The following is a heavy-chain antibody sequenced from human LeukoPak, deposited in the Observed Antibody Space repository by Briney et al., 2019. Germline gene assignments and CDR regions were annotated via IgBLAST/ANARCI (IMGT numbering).Heavy chain of an antibody. CDR1: GFTFDDYA. CDR2: ISWNIGSI. D-gene: IGHD3-22*01. J-gene: IGHJ4*02. CDR3: AKVDSSGYYFDY. Sequence: PGRSLGLSCAASGFTFDDYAMHWVRQAPGKGLEWVSGISWNIGSIGYADSVKGRFTISRDNAKNSLYLQMNSLRAEDMALYYCAKVDSSGYYFDYWGQGTLVTVSS. V-gene: IGHV3-9*03.